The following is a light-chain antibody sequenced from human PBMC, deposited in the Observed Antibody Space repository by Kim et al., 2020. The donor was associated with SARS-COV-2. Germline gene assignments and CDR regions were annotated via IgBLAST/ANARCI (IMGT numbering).Light chain of an antibody. CDR2: VAS. J-gene: IGKJ1*01. CDR1: QGISNY. Sequence: SVGDRVTITCRASQGISNYLAWYQQKPGKVPKLLISVASTLQSGVPSRCSGSASGTDFTLTISSLQPEDVATYYCQNYNSAPPWTFGQGTKVDIK. V-gene: IGKV1-27*01. CDR3: QNYNSAPPWT.